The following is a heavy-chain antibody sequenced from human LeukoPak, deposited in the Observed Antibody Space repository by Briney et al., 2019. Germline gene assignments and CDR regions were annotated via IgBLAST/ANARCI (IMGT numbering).Heavy chain of an antibody. J-gene: IGHJ4*02. CDR2: INQDGSEK. Sequence: GGSLRLSCAASGFTFSSYSMNWVRQAPGKGLEWVANINQDGSEKYFVDSVRGRFTISRDNAKNSLHLQMNTLRAEDTAVYYCARERDGRFFDYWGQGTLVSVSS. CDR1: GFTFSSYS. D-gene: IGHD5-24*01. V-gene: IGHV3-7*01. CDR3: ARERDGRFFDY.